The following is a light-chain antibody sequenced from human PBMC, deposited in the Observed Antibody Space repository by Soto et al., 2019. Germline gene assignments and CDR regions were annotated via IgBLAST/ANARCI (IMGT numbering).Light chain of an antibody. J-gene: IGKJ2*01. Sequence: DIQMTQSPSTLSASVGDRVTITCRASQSISSWLAWYQQKPGKAPKLLIYKASSLESGVPSRFSVSGSGTEFTLTISSLQPEDFATYYCEPYNSYPYTFGQGTKLEIK. CDR3: EPYNSYPYT. CDR2: KAS. CDR1: QSISSW. V-gene: IGKV1-5*03.